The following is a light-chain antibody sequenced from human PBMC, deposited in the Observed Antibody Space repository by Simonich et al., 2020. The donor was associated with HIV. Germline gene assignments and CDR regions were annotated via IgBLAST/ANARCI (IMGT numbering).Light chain of an antibody. CDR3: SSYAGTTLV. Sequence: QSALPQPASVSGSPGPSVTISCTGTSSDIGAFNYVSWYKQHPGKAPKLMIYEVTTRPAGVPDRFSGSKSGNTASLSVSGLQAEDEADYYCSSYAGTTLVFGGGTSLTVL. CDR1: SSDIGAFNY. V-gene: IGLV2-8*01. CDR2: EVT. J-gene: IGLJ2*01.